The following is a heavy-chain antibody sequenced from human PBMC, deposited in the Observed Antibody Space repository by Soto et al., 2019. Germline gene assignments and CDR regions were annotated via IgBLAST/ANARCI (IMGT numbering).Heavy chain of an antibody. CDR3: ARDRGVVVTGSPLDY. D-gene: IGHD3-22*01. V-gene: IGHV3-48*02. CDR1: GFTFSSYS. J-gene: IGHJ4*02. Sequence: GGSLRLSCAASGFTFSSYSMNWVRQAPGKGLEWVSYISSSSSIIYYADSVKGRFTISRDNAKNSLYLQMNSLRDEDTAVYYCARDRGVVVTGSPLDYWGQGTLVTVSS. CDR2: ISSSSSII.